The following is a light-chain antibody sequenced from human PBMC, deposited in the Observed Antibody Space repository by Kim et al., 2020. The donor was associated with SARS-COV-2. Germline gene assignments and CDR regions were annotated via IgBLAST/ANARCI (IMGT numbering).Light chain of an antibody. V-gene: IGLV4-69*01. CDR2: LNSDGSH. Sequence: VKLTCTLSSGNSSYAIAWHQQQPEKGPRYLMKLNSDGSHSKGDGIPDRFSGSSSGAERYLTISSLQSEDEADYYCQTWGTGINVVFGGGTQLTVL. CDR1: SGNSSYA. J-gene: IGLJ2*01. CDR3: QTWGTGINVV.